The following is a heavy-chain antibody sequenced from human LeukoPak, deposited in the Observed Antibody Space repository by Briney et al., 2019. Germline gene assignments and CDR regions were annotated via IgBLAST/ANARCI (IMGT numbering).Heavy chain of an antibody. CDR3: AREAPDSSGKSDAFDI. J-gene: IGHJ3*02. D-gene: IGHD3-22*01. V-gene: IGHV1-2*02. CDR2: INPNSGGT. Sequence: VASVKVSCKASGYTFTGYYMHWVRQAPGQGLEWMGWINPNSGGTNYAQKFQGRVTMTRDTSISTAYMELSRLRSDDTAVYYCAREAPDSSGKSDAFDIWGQGTMVTVSS. CDR1: GYTFTGYY.